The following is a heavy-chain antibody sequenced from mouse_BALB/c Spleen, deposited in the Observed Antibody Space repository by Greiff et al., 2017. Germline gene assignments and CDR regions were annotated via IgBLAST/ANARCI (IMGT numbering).Heavy chain of an antibody. D-gene: IGHD1-1*01. J-gene: IGHJ1*01. CDR3: ARPYYGSSYWYFDV. CDR2: ISSGGSYT. CDR1: GFTFSSYA. V-gene: IGHV5-9-4*01. Sequence: VQLVESGGGLVKPGGSLKLSCAASGFTFSSYAMSWVRQSPEKRLEWVAEISSGGSYTYYPDTVTGRFTISRDNAKNTLYLEMSSLRSEDTAMYYCARPYYGSSYWYFDVWGAGTTVTVSS.